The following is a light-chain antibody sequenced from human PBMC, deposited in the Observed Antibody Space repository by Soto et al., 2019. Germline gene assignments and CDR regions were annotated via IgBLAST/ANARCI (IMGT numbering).Light chain of an antibody. V-gene: IGLV2-14*01. CDR2: DVS. CDR3: SSYTSSSTLV. J-gene: IGLJ1*01. Sequence: QSALTQPASVSGSPGQSITISCTGTSSDVGGYNYVSWYQQHPGKATKLMIYDVSNRPSGVSNRFSGSKSVNTSSLTISGLQAEDEADYYCSSYTSSSTLVFGTGTKVTVL. CDR1: SSDVGGYNY.